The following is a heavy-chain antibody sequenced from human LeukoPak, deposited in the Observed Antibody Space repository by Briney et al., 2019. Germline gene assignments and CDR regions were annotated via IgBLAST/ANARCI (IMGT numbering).Heavy chain of an antibody. CDR3: ARESIFGVVTTYNWFDP. J-gene: IGHJ5*02. D-gene: IGHD3-3*01. CDR1: GGTFSSYA. CDR2: IIPIFGTA. Sequence: SVKVSCKASGGTFSSYAVSWVRQAPGQGLEWMGRIIPIFGTANYAQKFQGRVTITTDESTSTAYMELSSLRSEDTAVYYCARESIFGVVTTYNWFDPWGQGTLVTVSS. V-gene: IGHV1-69*05.